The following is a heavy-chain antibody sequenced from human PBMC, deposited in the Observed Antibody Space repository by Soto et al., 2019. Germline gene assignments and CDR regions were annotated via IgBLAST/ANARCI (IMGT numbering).Heavy chain of an antibody. CDR2: IYPGDSDT. CDR1: GYSFTSYW. D-gene: IGHD2-2*02. J-gene: IGHJ6*02. CDR3: ARLPYCSSTSCYRYYYYGMDV. V-gene: IGHV5-51*01. Sequence: PGESLKISCKGSGYSFTSYWIGWVRQMPGKGLERMGIIYPGDSDTRYSPSFQGQVTISADKSISTAYLQWSSLKASDTAMYYCARLPYCSSTSCYRYYYYGMDVWGQGTTVTVSS.